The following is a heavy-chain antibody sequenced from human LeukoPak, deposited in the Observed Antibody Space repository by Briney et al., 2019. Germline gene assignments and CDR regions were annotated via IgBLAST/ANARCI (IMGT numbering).Heavy chain of an antibody. CDR1: GFTFSSYG. D-gene: IGHD3-16*01. Sequence: PGGSLRLSCAASGFTFSSYGMHWVRQAPGKGLEWVAVIWYDGSNKYYADSVKGRFTISRDNSKNTLYLQMNSLRAEDTAVYYWARAGGGVGGVTDYGAQGTLVTVSS. V-gene: IGHV3-33*01. CDR3: ARAGGGVGGVTDY. J-gene: IGHJ4*02. CDR2: IWYDGSNK.